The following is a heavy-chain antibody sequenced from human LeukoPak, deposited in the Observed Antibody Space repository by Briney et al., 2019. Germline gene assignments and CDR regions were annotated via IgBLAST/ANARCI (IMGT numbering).Heavy chain of an antibody. V-gene: IGHV3-21*01. CDR2: ISGNSDYI. J-gene: IGHJ4*02. Sequence: GGSLRLSCAASGFIFSSYSMKWVRQAPGKGLEWVSAISGNSDYIFYADSVRGRFTISRDSAKNSLYLQMNSLRGEDTAVYYCARIVHSGTYYSDYWGQGTLVTVSS. CDR3: ARIVHSGTYYSDY. CDR1: GFIFSSYS. D-gene: IGHD1-26*01.